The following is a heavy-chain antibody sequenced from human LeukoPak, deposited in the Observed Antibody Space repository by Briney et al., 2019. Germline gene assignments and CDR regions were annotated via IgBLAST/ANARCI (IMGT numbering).Heavy chain of an antibody. CDR3: ARDLAFYGSGKQNY. CDR2: ISGSGGST. V-gene: IGHV3-23*01. Sequence: GGSLRLSCAASGFTFSSYAMSWVRQAPGKGLEWVSAISGSGGSTYYADSVKGRFTISRDNSKNTLYLQMNSLRAEDTAVYYCARDLAFYGSGKQNYWGQGTLVTVSS. J-gene: IGHJ4*02. CDR1: GFTFSSYA. D-gene: IGHD3-10*01.